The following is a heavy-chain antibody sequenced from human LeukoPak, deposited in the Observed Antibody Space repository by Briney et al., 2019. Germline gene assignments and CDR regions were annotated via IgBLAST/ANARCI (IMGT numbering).Heavy chain of an antibody. CDR1: GFTFSSDW. D-gene: IGHD1-14*01. V-gene: IGHV3-7*01. J-gene: IGHJ4*02. Sequence: GGSLRLSCAASGFTFSSDWMSWVRQAPGRGLESVANIKQDGSEKYYVDSVKGRFTISRDNAKNSLYLQMNSLRAEDTAVYYCARGLYNRNYWGQGTLVTVSS. CDR2: IKQDGSEK. CDR3: ARGLYNRNY.